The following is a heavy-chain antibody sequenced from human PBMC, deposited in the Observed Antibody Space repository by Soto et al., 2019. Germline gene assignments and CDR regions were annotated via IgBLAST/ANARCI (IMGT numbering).Heavy chain of an antibody. J-gene: IGHJ5*02. D-gene: IGHD3-16*01. CDR3: LREAGSTFDWFDP. CDR2: IYPGDSDT. V-gene: IGHV5-51*01. CDR1: GYSFTSYW. Sequence: GESLKISCKGSGYSFTSYWIGWVRQMPGKGLEWMGIIYPGDSDTRYSPSFQGQVTISADKSISTSYLQWSSLKASDTAMYYCLREAGSTFDWFDPWGQGTLVTVSS.